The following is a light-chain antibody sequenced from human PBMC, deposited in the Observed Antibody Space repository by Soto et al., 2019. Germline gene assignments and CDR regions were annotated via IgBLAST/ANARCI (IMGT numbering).Light chain of an antibody. Sequence: DIQMTQSPSTLSASVGDRVTITCRASQSIRSWLAWYQQKPGKAPKLLIYDASSLESGVPSRFSGSGSGTEFTLTISSLQPDDFATYYCQQYHSYWTFGQGTKV. J-gene: IGKJ1*01. V-gene: IGKV1-5*01. CDR3: QQYHSYWT. CDR2: DAS. CDR1: QSIRSW.